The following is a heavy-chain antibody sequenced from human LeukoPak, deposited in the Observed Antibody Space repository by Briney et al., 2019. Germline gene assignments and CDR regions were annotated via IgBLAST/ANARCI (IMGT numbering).Heavy chain of an antibody. J-gene: IGHJ4*02. CDR3: ARAAPYFDY. CDR1: GYTFTGYY. Sequence: ASVKVSCKASGYTFTGYYMHWVRQAPRQGLDWMGWINLNSGVTNYAQKFQGRVTMTRDTSISTAYMELSRLRSDDAAVYYCARAAPYFDYWGQGTLVTVSS. V-gene: IGHV1-2*02. CDR2: INLNSGVT.